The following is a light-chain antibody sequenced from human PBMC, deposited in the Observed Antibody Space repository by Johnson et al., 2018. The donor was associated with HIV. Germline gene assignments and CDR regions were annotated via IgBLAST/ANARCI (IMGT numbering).Light chain of an antibody. Sequence: QSVLTQPPSVSAAPGQNVNISCSAGSSNIGSTYVSWYQQFPGTAPKLLIYDNNNRPSGIPDRFSGSKSGTSAPLGITGLQTGVEADYYCGTWDTSLSGGVFGTGTKVTVL. J-gene: IGLJ1*01. CDR2: DNN. CDR1: SSNIGSTY. CDR3: GTWDTSLSGGV. V-gene: IGLV1-51*01.